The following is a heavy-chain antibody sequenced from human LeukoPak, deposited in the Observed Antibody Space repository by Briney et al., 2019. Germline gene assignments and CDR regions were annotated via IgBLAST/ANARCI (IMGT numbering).Heavy chain of an antibody. CDR1: VYTFTDSY. Sequence: ASVKVSCKASVYTFTDSYMHWVRQAAGQGLEWMGWINPNSGGTKYAQKFQGRVTMTRDMSISTAYMELSRLRSDDTAVYYCARDHQLVAFDPWGQGTLVTVSS. V-gene: IGHV1-2*02. CDR3: ARDHQLVAFDP. D-gene: IGHD6-13*01. J-gene: IGHJ5*02. CDR2: INPNSGGT.